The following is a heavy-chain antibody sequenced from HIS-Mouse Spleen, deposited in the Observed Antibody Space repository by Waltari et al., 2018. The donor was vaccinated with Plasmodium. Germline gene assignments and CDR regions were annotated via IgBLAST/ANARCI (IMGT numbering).Heavy chain of an antibody. Sequence: QVQLQQWGAGLLKPSETLSLTCAVYGGSFSGYYWSWIRQPPGKGLEWIGEINHSGSTKHNPTLKSRDTISVDTSKNQFSLKLSSVTAADTAVYYCARGRVLGTSSGYFDLWGRGTLVTVSS. CDR3: ARGRVLGTSSGYFDL. V-gene: IGHV4-34*01. J-gene: IGHJ2*01. CDR2: INHSGST. CDR1: GGSFSGYY. D-gene: IGHD3-10*01.